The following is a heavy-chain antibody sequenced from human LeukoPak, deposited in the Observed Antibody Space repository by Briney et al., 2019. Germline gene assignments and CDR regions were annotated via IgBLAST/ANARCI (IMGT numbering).Heavy chain of an antibody. Sequence: ASVKVSCKASGYTFTGYYMHWVRQAPGQGLEWMGWINPNSGGTNYAQKFQGRVTMTRDTSISTAYMELSRLRSDDTAVYYCARVSGRSNPFDYCGQGTLVIVSS. V-gene: IGHV1-2*02. CDR3: ARVSGRSNPFDY. CDR2: INPNSGGT. CDR1: GYTFTGYY. J-gene: IGHJ4*02. D-gene: IGHD3-10*01.